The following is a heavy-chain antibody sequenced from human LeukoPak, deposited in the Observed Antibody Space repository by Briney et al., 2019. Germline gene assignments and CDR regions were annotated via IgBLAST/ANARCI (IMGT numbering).Heavy chain of an antibody. CDR2: IYHSGST. D-gene: IGHD2-2*01. J-gene: IGHJ3*02. CDR3: ARAGELGYCSSTSCLYGGNAFDI. CDR1: GGSISSGGYS. V-gene: IGHV4-30-2*01. Sequence: SETLSLTCAVSGGSISSGGYSWSWIRQPPGKGLEWIGYIYHSGSTYYNPSLKSRVTISVDRSKNQFSLKLSSVTAADTAVYYCARAGELGYCSSTSCLYGGNAFDIWGQGTMVTVSS.